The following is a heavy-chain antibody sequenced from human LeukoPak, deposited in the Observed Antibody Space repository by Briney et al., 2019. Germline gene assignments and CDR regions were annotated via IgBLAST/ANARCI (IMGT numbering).Heavy chain of an antibody. CDR1: GFTVSSNY. V-gene: IGHV3-66*01. Sequence: PGGSLRLSCAASGFTVSSNYMSWVRQAPGKGLEWVSVIYSGGSTYYADSVKGRFTISRDNSKNTLYLQMNSLRGEDTAVYYFAGSLGDDAFDIWGRGTMVSVFS. D-gene: IGHD3-16*01. CDR3: AGSLGDDAFDI. CDR2: IYSGGST. J-gene: IGHJ3*02.